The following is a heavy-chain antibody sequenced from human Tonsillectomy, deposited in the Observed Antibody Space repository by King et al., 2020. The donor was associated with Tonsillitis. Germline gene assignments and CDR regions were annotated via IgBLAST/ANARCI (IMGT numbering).Heavy chain of an antibody. J-gene: IGHJ4*02. V-gene: IGHV3-30*01. CDR2: ISFVGGKN. Sequence: VQLGESGGSVVQPGTSLKLSCAASGFTFNNYALFWVRQAPGQGLEWVASISFVGGKNDNADSLKGRFTVSRDNSKNTLFLQMNSLRLEDTAVYFCARGDRIATQFDYWGRGILVTVSS. D-gene: IGHD1-26*01. CDR1: GFTFNNYA. CDR3: ARGDRIATQFDY.